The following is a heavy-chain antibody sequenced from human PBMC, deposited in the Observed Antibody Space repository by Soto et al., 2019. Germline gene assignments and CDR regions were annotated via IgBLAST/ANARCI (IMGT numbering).Heavy chain of an antibody. CDR3: ARDSVADYYDSSGYFLDY. V-gene: IGHV3-21*01. CDR1: GFTFSSYS. D-gene: IGHD3-22*01. J-gene: IGHJ4*02. CDR2: ISSSSSYI. Sequence: GGSLRLSCAASGFTFSSYSMNWVRQAPGKGLEWVSSISSSSSYIYYADSVKGRFTISRDNAKNSLYLQMNSLRAEDTAVYYCARDSVADYYDSSGYFLDYWGQGTLVTVSS.